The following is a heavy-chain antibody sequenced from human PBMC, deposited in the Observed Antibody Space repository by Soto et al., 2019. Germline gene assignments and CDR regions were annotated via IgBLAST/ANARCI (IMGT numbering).Heavy chain of an antibody. V-gene: IGHV4-34*01. J-gene: IGHJ5*02. CDR3: AGGIAAADPNWFDP. CDR1: GGSFSGYY. D-gene: IGHD6-13*01. CDR2: INHSGST. Sequence: SETLSLTCAVYGGSFSGYYWSWIRQPPGKGLEWIGEINHSGSTNYNPSLKSRVTISVDTSKNQFSLKLSSVTAADTAVYYCAGGIAAADPNWFDPWGQGTLVTVSS.